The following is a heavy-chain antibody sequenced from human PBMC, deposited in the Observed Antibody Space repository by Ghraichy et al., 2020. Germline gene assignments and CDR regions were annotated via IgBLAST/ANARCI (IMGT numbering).Heavy chain of an antibody. V-gene: IGHV3-48*02. Sequence: GGSLRLSCAASGFTFSSYSMNWVRQAPGKGLEWVSYISSSSSTIYYADSVKGRFTISRDNAKNSLYLQMNSLRDEDTAVYYCATTGPPPYYYDSSGYHLYFDYGGQGTLVTVSS. D-gene: IGHD3-22*01. J-gene: IGHJ4*02. CDR1: GFTFSSYS. CDR2: ISSSSSTI. CDR3: ATTGPPPYYYDSSGYHLYFDY.